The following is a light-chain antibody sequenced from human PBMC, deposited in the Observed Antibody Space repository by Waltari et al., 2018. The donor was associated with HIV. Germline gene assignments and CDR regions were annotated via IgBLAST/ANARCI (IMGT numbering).Light chain of an antibody. CDR3: QSYDSSLSGSDV. Sequence: QSVLTQPPSLPGAPGQCVTTSCTRSSSNIRAQFHVHRYQHLPESAHKRRIDTRSSRPSEVPNRFSGSKSGTSASLAITGLQAEDEADYYCQSYDSSLSGSDVFGTGTKVTVL. V-gene: IGLV1-40*01. CDR1: SSNIRAQFH. CDR2: TRS. J-gene: IGLJ1*01.